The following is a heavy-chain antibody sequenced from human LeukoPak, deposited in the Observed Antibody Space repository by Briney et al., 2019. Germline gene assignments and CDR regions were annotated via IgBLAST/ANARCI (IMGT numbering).Heavy chain of an antibody. J-gene: IGHJ4*02. D-gene: IGHD3-22*01. CDR2: IFYSGST. CDR1: GGSISGYY. V-gene: IGHV4-59*08. CDR3: ARHGSVSSGALV. Sequence: SETLSLTCTVSGGSISGYYWSWIRQPPGKGLEWIGYIFYSGSTNYNPSLKSRVTISVDTSKNQFSLKLSSVTAADTAVYYCARHGSVSSGALVWGQGTLVTVSS.